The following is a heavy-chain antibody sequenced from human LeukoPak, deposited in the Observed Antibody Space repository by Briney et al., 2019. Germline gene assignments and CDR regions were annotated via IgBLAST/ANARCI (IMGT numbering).Heavy chain of an antibody. D-gene: IGHD3-10*01. CDR1: GGSISRGGYS. Sequence: SQTLSLTCAVSGGSISRGGYSWSWIRQPPGKGLEWIWEINHSGSTNYNPSLKSRVTISVDTSKNQFSLKLSSVTAADTAVYYCARRPMAYYYYYMDVWGKGTTVTVSS. CDR3: ARRPMAYYYYYMDV. J-gene: IGHJ6*03. V-gene: IGHV4-30-2*01. CDR2: INHSGST.